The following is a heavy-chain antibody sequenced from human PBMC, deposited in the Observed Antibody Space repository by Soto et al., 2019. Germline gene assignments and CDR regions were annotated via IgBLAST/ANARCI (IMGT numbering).Heavy chain of an antibody. D-gene: IGHD4-4*01. J-gene: IGHJ6*02. Sequence: GGSLRLSCAASGFTFSSYGMHWVRQAPGKGLEWVAVIWYDGSNKYYADSVKGRFTISRDNSKNTLYLQMNSLRAEDTAVYYCARDPGYSNPTRYYYYYYGMDVWGQGTTVTVSS. V-gene: IGHV3-33*01. CDR1: GFTFSSYG. CDR2: IWYDGSNK. CDR3: ARDPGYSNPTRYYYYYYGMDV.